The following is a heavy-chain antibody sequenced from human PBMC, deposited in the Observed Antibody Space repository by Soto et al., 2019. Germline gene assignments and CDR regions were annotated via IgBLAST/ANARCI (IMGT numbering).Heavy chain of an antibody. V-gene: IGHV4-31*03. CDR2: IYYSGST. Sequence: SETLSLTCTVSGGSISSGGYYWSWIRQHPGKGLEWIGYIYYSGSTYYNPSLKSRVTISVDTSKNQFSLKLSSVTAADTAVYYCASYNERKPCYDSSGYYYFDYWGQGTLVTVSS. D-gene: IGHD3-22*01. CDR1: GGSISSGGYY. J-gene: IGHJ4*02. CDR3: ASYNERKPCYDSSGYYYFDY.